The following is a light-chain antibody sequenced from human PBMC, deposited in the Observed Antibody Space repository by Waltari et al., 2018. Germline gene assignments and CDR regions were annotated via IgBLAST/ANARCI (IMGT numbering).Light chain of an antibody. CDR2: QDT. J-gene: IGLJ2*01. CDR1: NLGRKY. V-gene: IGLV3-1*01. Sequence: SYDLIQPPSVSVSPGQRASITCSAANLGRKYVCWYQQKPGQSPVLVIYQDTERPSVIPERFSGSNSGNTATLTISGTQTLDEADYYCQAWDSATVVFGGGTKLTVL. CDR3: QAWDSATVV.